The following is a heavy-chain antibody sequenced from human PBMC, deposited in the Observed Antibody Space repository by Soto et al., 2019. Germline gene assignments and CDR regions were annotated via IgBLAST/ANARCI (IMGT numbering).Heavy chain of an antibody. CDR3: ARDHDYGDYVPWFDP. J-gene: IGHJ5*02. D-gene: IGHD4-17*01. CDR2: ISAYNGNT. V-gene: IGHV1-18*01. Sequence: VKVSCKASGYTFTSYGISWVRQAPGQGLEWMGWISAYNGNTNYAQKLQGRVTMTTDTSTSTAYMELRSLRSDDTAVYYCARDHDYGDYVPWFDPWGQGTLVTVSS. CDR1: GYTFTSYG.